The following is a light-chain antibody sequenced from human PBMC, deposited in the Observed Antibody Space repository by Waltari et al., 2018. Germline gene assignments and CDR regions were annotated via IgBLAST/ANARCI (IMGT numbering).Light chain of an antibody. CDR3: SSYTSSSTAV. J-gene: IGLJ7*01. V-gene: IGLV2-14*03. Sequence: QSALTQPASVSGSPGQSITIPCTGTSSAVGGYNYCPWYQQHPGKAPKLMIYDVSNRPSGVSNRFSGSKSGNTASLTISGLQAEDEADYYCSSYTSSSTAVFGGGTQLTVL. CDR1: SSAVGGYNY. CDR2: DVS.